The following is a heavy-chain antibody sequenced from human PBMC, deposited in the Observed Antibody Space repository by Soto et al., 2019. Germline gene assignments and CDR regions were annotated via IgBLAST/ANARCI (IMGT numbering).Heavy chain of an antibody. D-gene: IGHD3-22*01. J-gene: IGHJ3*02. CDR3: ASPYYYDSSGSQDAFDI. V-gene: IGHV4-39*01. Sequence: KASETLSLTCTVSGGSISSSSYYWGWIRQPPGKGLEWIGSIYYSGSTYYNPSLKSRVTISVDTSKNQFSLKLSSVTAADTAVYYCASPYYYDSSGSQDAFDIWGQGTMVTVSS. CDR2: IYYSGST. CDR1: GGSISSSSYY.